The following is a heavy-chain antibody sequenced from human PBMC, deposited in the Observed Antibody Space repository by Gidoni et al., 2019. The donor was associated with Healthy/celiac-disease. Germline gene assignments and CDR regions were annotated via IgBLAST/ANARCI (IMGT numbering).Heavy chain of an antibody. Sequence: EDQLVESGGGLVQPGGSLRPSCAASGFAFSSYVLHWVRRAPGKGPEWVSAIGTGGDTYYADSVMGRFTISRDNAKKSLYFQMNSLIAEDMAVYYCARDRVVVPAAMDWFDPWGQGTLVTVSS. J-gene: IGHJ5*02. CDR2: IGTGGDT. CDR3: ARDRVVVPAAMDWFDP. D-gene: IGHD2-2*01. CDR1: GFAFSSYV. V-gene: IGHV3-13*01.